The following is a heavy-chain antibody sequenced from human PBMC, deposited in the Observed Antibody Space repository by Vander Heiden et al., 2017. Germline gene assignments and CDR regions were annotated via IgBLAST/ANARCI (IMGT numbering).Heavy chain of an antibody. J-gene: IGHJ6*02. V-gene: IGHV3-23*01. Sequence: VQLLESGGGVVQPGGSLRLSCAASGLTFCSPAMDWVRQAPGKGLEWVSVISGSGSNTYYADSVKGRFTISRDNSKNTLYLQMSSLRAEDTAVYYCAKDFGDNGFYYGLDVWGQGTTVTVSS. CDR1: GLTFCSPA. CDR2: ISGSGSNT. CDR3: AKDFGDNGFYYGLDV. D-gene: IGHD1-20*01.